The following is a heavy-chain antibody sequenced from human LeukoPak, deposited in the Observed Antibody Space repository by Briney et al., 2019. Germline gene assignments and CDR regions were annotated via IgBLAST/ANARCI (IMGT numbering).Heavy chain of an antibody. Sequence: GGSLRLSCAASGVTFSSYAMSWVRQAPGKGLEWVSGISGSGGSTYYADSVKGRFTISRDNSKNTLYLQMNSLRAEDTAVYYCAKDAPDIITIRLVVIPGMYWGQGTLVTVSS. CDR1: GVTFSSYA. CDR3: AKDAPDIITIRLVVIPGMY. V-gene: IGHV3-23*01. CDR2: ISGSGGST. D-gene: IGHD3-22*01. J-gene: IGHJ4*02.